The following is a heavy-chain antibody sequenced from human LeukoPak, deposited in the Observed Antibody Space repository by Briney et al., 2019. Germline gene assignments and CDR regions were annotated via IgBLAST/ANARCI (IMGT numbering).Heavy chain of an antibody. D-gene: IGHD6-13*01. CDR2: ISGNGDST. J-gene: IGHJ6*02. Sequence: GGSPRLSCAASGFTFSSYAMSWVRQAPGKGLEWVSAISGNGDSTYYADSVKGRFTISRDNSKNTLYLQMNSLRAEDTAVYYCAKDKAAAGTTSGMDVWGQGTTVTVSS. CDR1: GFTFSSYA. V-gene: IGHV3-23*01. CDR3: AKDKAAAGTTSGMDV.